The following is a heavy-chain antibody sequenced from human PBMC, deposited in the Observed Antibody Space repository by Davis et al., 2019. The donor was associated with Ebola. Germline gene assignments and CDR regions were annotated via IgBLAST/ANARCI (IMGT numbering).Heavy chain of an antibody. CDR3: ARVFVALTPFDY. Sequence: SVKVSCKASGYTFTSYDINWVRQATGQGLEWMGGIIPIFGTANYAQKFQGRVTITADKSTSTAYMELSSLRSDDTAVYYCARVFVALTPFDYWGQGTLVTVSS. CDR2: IIPIFGTA. CDR1: GYTFTSYD. D-gene: IGHD4-23*01. V-gene: IGHV1-69*06. J-gene: IGHJ4*02.